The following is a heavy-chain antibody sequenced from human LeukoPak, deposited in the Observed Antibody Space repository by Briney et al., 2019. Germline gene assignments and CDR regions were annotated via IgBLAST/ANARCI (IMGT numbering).Heavy chain of an antibody. CDR2: INPNSGGT. CDR1: GYTFTGYY. CDR3: ARDQGPLSCSSTSCRGSSPNTYGMDV. Sequence: ASVKVSCKASGYTFTGYYMHWVRQAPGQGLEWMGWINPNSGGTNYAQKFQGRVTMTRDTSISTAYMELSRLRSDDTAVYYCARDQGPLSCSSTSCRGSSPNTYGMDVWGQGTTVTVSS. V-gene: IGHV1-2*02. D-gene: IGHD2-2*01. J-gene: IGHJ6*02.